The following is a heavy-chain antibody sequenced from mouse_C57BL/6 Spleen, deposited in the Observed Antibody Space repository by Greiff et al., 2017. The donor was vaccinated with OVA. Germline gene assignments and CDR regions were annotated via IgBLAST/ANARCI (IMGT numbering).Heavy chain of an antibody. CDR1: GYAFSSSW. Sequence: QVQLQQSGPELVKPGASVKISCKASGYAFSSSWMNWVKQRPGKGLEWIGRIYPGDGDTNYNGKFKGKATLTADKSSSTAYMQLSSLTSEDSAVYFCAREDSSGYLYYFDYWGQGTTLTVSS. D-gene: IGHD3-2*02. J-gene: IGHJ2*01. CDR2: IYPGDGDT. CDR3: AREDSSGYLYYFDY. V-gene: IGHV1-82*01.